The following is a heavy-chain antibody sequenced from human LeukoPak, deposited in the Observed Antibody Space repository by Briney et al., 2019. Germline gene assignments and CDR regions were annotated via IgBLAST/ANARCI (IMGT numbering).Heavy chain of an antibody. J-gene: IGHJ4*02. CDR3: ASIDYGSVFDY. D-gene: IGHD4-17*01. CDR1: GGSISSGGYY. CDR2: IYYSGST. Sequence: SETLPLTCTVSGGSISSGGYYWSWIRQPPGKGLEWIGYIYYSGSTNYNPSLKSRVTISVDTSKNQFSLKLSSVTAADTAVYYCASIDYGSVFDYWGQGTLVTVSS. V-gene: IGHV4-61*08.